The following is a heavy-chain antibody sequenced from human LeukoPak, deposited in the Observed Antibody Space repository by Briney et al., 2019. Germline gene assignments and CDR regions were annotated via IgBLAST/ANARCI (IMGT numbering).Heavy chain of an antibody. CDR2: ISGSGGST. CDR1: GFTFSSYA. J-gene: IGHJ4*02. CDR3: ARTRIAAARQFDY. Sequence: PGGSLRLSCAASGFTFSSYAMSWVRQAPGKGLEWVSAISGSGGSTYYADSVKGRFTIFRDNSKNTLYLQMNSLRAEDTAVYYCARTRIAAARQFDYWGQGTLVTVSS. D-gene: IGHD6-13*01. V-gene: IGHV3-23*01.